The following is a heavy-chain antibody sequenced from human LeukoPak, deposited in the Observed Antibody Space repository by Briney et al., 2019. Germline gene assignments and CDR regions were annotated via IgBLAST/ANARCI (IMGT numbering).Heavy chain of an antibody. CDR2: INPSGGST. CDR3: AGGYYDSSGYYFL. V-gene: IGHV1-46*01. CDR1: GYTFTSYY. Sequence: GASVKVSCKASGYTFTSYYMHWVRQAPGQGLEWMGIINPSGGSTSYAQKFQGRVTMTRDTSISTAYMELSRLRSDDTAVYYCAGGYYDSSGYYFLWGQGTLVTVSS. D-gene: IGHD3-22*01. J-gene: IGHJ4*02.